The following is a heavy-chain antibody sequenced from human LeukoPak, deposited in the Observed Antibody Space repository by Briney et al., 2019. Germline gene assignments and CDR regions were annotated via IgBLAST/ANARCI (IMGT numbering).Heavy chain of an antibody. D-gene: IGHD3-22*01. Sequence: GGSLKISCKGSGYSFTSYWIAWVRQMPGKGLAGMGIIYPGDSDTRYSPSFQGQVTISADRSTSTAYLHWSSLKASDTAMYYCARHRTMINWFDPWGQGTLVTVSS. V-gene: IGHV5-51*01. J-gene: IGHJ5*02. CDR2: IYPGDSDT. CDR1: GYSFTSYW. CDR3: ARHRTMINWFDP.